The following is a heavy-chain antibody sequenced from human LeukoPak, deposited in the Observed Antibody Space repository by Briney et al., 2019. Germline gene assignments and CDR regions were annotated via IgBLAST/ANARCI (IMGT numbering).Heavy chain of an antibody. J-gene: IGHJ6*03. V-gene: IGHV3-30*02. CDR2: IRYDGSNK. Sequence: SGGSLRLSCAASGFTFSSYGMHWVRQAPGKGLEWVAFIRYDGSNKYYADSVKGRFTISRDNSKNTLYLQMNSLRAEDTAVYYCAKDSLVPAAVYYYYMDVWGKGTTVTVSS. D-gene: IGHD2-2*01. CDR1: GFTFSSYG. CDR3: AKDSLVPAAVYYYYMDV.